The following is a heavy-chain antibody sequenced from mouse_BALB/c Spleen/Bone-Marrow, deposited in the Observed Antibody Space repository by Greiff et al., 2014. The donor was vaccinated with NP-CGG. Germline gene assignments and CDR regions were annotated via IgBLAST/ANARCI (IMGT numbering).Heavy chain of an antibody. D-gene: IGHD2-4*01. J-gene: IGHJ2*01. CDR3: ARFDYSFDY. CDR1: GYTFTSYW. Sequence: QVQLKESGAELVKPGASVKLSCKAYGYTFTSYWMHRVKERPGQGLEWIGEINPSNGRSNSNEMFKTKATLTVDKSSNTAYMHLSSLTSEDSAVYYCARFDYSFDYWGQGTTLTVSS. CDR2: INPSNGRS. V-gene: IGHV1S81*02.